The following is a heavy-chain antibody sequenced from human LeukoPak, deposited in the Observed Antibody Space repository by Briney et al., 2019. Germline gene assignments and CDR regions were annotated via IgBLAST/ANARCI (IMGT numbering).Heavy chain of an antibody. Sequence: GGSLRLSYAAPGFIFSRYSLHWVRQAPGKGLEWVSSISSSSSYIYYADLVKGRFTISRDNAKNSLYLQMNSLRAEDTAVYYCARDRSGSDYGMDVWGKGTTVTVSS. CDR1: GFIFSRYS. CDR2: ISSSSSYI. D-gene: IGHD3-10*01. J-gene: IGHJ6*04. V-gene: IGHV3-21*01. CDR3: ARDRSGSDYGMDV.